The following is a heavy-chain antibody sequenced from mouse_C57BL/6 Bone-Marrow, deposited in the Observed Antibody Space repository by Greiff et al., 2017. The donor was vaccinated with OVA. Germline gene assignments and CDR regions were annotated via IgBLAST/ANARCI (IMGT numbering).Heavy chain of an antibody. J-gene: IGHJ1*03. CDR2: INPSSGST. V-gene: IGHV1-64*01. CDR3: ANQGSSYGYGDV. CDR1: GYTFTSYW. D-gene: IGHD1-1*01. Sequence: QVQLQQPGAELVKPGASVKLSCKASGYTFTSYWMHWVKQRPGQGLEWIGMINPSSGSTKYNEKFKGKATLTVDKSSSTAYMQLSSLTSEDSAVDYCANQGSSYGYGDVGGTGTTATVSA.